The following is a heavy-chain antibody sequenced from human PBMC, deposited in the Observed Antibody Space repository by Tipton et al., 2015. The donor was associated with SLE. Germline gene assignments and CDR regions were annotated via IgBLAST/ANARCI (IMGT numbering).Heavy chain of an antibody. CDR1: GGSFCSYY. V-gene: IGHV4-34*01. CDR3: ARAQEDYYLDL. CDR2: IDHSGGT. D-gene: IGHD4-11*01. Sequence: TLSLTCTVYGGSFCSYYWIWIRQPPGKGLEWIGEIDHSGGTKYNPSLQSRVSISVDTSKNQFSLNLSSVTAADSSVYYCARAQEDYYLDLWGRGTLVTVSS. J-gene: IGHJ2*01.